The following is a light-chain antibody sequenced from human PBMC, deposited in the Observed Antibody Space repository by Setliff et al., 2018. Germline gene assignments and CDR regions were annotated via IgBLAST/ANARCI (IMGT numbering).Light chain of an antibody. CDR2: DVT. J-gene: IGLJ1*01. V-gene: IGLV2-14*03. Sequence: QSALTQPASVSGSPGQSITISCTGTGTYNYVSWYQQHPGKAPQLIIYDVTNRPSGVSNRFSASKSGSTASLTISGLQPEDGADYYCSSYTSNSTYVFGTGTKVTVL. CDR3: SSYTSNSTYV. CDR1: GTYNY.